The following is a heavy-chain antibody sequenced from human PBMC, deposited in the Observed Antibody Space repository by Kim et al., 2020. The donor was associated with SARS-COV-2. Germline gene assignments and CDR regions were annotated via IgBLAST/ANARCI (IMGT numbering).Heavy chain of an antibody. D-gene: IGHD4-17*01. CDR2: LFYTGST. Sequence: SETLSLTCTVSGASVSSDIYYWSWIRQPPGKGLECIGYLFYTGSTHYKPSLKSRVTMSVDTSKNQFSLHLRSVTAADAAVYYCARMKGGRLLFDYWGQGTLVTVSS. J-gene: IGHJ4*02. CDR1: GASVSSDIYY. CDR3: ARMKGGRLLFDY. V-gene: IGHV4-61*01.